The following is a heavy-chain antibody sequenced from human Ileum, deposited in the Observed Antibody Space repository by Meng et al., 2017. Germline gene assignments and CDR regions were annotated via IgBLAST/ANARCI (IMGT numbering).Heavy chain of an antibody. V-gene: IGHV3-21*01. D-gene: IGHD5-18*01. Sequence: GESLKISCAASGFTFSSYSMNWVRQAPGKGLEWVSSISSSSSYIYYADSVKGRFTISRDNAKNSLYLQMNSLRAEDTAVYYCARVDRVYSYGSFFFDYWGQGTLVTVSS. CDR1: GFTFSSYS. CDR2: ISSSSSYI. CDR3: ARVDRVYSYGSFFFDY. J-gene: IGHJ4*02.